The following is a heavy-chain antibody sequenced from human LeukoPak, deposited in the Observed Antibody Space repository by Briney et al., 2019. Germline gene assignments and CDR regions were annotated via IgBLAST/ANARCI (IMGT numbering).Heavy chain of an antibody. CDR1: GYSINSGYY. V-gene: IGHV4-38-2*02. D-gene: IGHD1-26*01. Sequence: SETLSLTCTVSGYSINSGYYWGWIRQPPGKGLEWIGSFLHSGNTYYNPSLKSRVTISVDTSKNQFSLKLSSVTAADTAVYYCARDTKAAGGGSYYNFSDYWGQGTLVTVSS. CDR3: ARDTKAAGGGSYYNFSDY. CDR2: FLHSGNT. J-gene: IGHJ4*02.